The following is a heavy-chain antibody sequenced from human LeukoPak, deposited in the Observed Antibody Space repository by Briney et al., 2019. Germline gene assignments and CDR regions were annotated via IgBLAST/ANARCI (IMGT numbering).Heavy chain of an antibody. Sequence: SQTLSLTCTVSGGSISSGSYYWSWIRQPAGKGLEWIGRIYTSGSTNYNPSLKSRVTISVDTSKNQFSLKLSSVTAADTAVYYCARVSNGWFDPWGQGTLVTVSS. J-gene: IGHJ5*02. V-gene: IGHV4-61*02. D-gene: IGHD4-11*01. CDR2: IYTSGST. CDR1: GGSISSGSYY. CDR3: ARVSNGWFDP.